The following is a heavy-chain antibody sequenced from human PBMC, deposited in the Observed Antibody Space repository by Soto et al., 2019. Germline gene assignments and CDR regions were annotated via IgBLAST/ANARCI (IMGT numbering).Heavy chain of an antibody. CDR2: IYYSGRT. CDR3: ARGSGRAAAGTHYYYYGMDV. D-gene: IGHD6-13*01. J-gene: IGHJ6*02. Sequence: SETLSLTCTVSVGSISSGDYYWSWIRQPPGKGLKWIGYIYYSGRTNNKPSLKNRVTILVDTSKNQFSLKLSSVSAADTAVYYCARGSGRAAAGTHYYYYGMDVWGQGTTVT. V-gene: IGHV4-30-4*01. CDR1: VGSISSGDYY.